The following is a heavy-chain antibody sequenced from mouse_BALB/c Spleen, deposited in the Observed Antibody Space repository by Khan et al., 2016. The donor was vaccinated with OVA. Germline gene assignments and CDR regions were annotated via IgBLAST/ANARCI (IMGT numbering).Heavy chain of an antibody. CDR3: ARELRLGGFAY. J-gene: IGHJ3*01. Sequence: QVQLKQSGPGLVAPSQSLSITCTVSGFSLTDYGVHWVRQPPGKGLEWLGMIWGDGSTDYNSALKSRLSISKDNSKSQVFLKMNSLQTDDTARYYCARELRLGGFAYWGQGTLVTVSA. CDR2: IWGDGST. D-gene: IGHD1-2*01. V-gene: IGHV2-6-7*01. CDR1: GFSLTDYG.